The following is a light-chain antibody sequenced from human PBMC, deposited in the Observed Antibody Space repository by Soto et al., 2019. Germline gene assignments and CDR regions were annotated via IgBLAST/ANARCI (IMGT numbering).Light chain of an antibody. J-gene: IGLJ2*01. CDR1: SSDVGGYNY. CDR2: EVS. V-gene: IGLV2-14*01. CDR3: SSYTSSSFVV. Sequence: QSALTQPASVCGSPGQSITISCTGTSSDVGGYNYVSWYQQHPGKAPKLMIYEVSNRPSGVSNRFSGSKSGNTASLTISGLQAEDEADYYCSSYTSSSFVVFGGGTKVTVL.